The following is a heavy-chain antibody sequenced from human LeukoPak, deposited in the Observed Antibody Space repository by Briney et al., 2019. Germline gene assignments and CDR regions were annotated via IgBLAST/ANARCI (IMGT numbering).Heavy chain of an antibody. D-gene: IGHD2-15*01. V-gene: IGHV1-8*01. J-gene: IGHJ6*02. CDR1: GYTFTSYD. Sequence: ASVKVSCKASGYTFTSYDINWVRQATGQGLEWMGWMNPNSGNTGYAQKFQGRVTMTRNTSISTAYMELSSLRSEDTAVYYCARGSKWWYGMDVRGQGTTVTVSS. CDR3: ARGSKWWYGMDV. CDR2: MNPNSGNT.